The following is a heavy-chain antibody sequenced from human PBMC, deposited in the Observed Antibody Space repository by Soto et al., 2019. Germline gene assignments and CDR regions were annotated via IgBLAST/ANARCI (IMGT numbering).Heavy chain of an antibody. CDR1: GGTFSSYA. V-gene: IGHV1-69*13. Sequence: SVKVSCKVSGGTFSSYAISWVRQAPGQGLEWMGGIIPIFGTANYAQKFQGRVTITADESTSTAYMELSSLRSEDTAVYYCARADRPYYYDSSGYYDAFDIWGQGTMVTVSS. J-gene: IGHJ3*02. CDR3: ARADRPYYYDSSGYYDAFDI. CDR2: IIPIFGTA. D-gene: IGHD3-22*01.